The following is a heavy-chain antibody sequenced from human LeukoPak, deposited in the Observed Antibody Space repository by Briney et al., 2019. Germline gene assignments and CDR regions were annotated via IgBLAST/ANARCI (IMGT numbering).Heavy chain of an antibody. CDR3: ARAPYDSSGYYYYY. D-gene: IGHD3-22*01. CDR1: GFTVSSNY. CDR2: IYSGGST. J-gene: IGHJ4*02. V-gene: IGHV3-66*02. Sequence: GGSLRLSCAASGFTVSSNYMSWVRQAPGKGLEWVSVIYSGGSTYYADSVKGRFTISRDNSKNTLYLQMKSLRAEDTAVYYCARAPYDSSGYYYYYWGQGTLVTVSS.